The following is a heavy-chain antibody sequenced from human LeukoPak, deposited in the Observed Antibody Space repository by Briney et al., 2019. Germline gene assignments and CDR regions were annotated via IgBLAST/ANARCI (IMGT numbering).Heavy chain of an antibody. Sequence: ASVKVSCKVSGYTLTELSMHWVRQAPGKGLEWMGGFDPEDGETIYAQKFQGRVTMTEDTSTDTAYMELSSLRSEDTAVYYCARAPPEQRWLQFLDPASYYYGMDVWGQGTTVTVSS. CDR2: FDPEDGET. D-gene: IGHD5-12*01. CDR1: GYTLTELS. CDR3: ARAPPEQRWLQFLDPASYYYGMDV. J-gene: IGHJ6*02. V-gene: IGHV1-24*01.